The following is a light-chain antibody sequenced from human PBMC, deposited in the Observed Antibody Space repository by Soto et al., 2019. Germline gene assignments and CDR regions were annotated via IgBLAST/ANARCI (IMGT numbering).Light chain of an antibody. CDR1: HSVSSD. V-gene: IGKV3-15*01. CDR2: GAS. J-gene: IGKJ5*01. CDR3: QQYNNWPPT. Sequence: EIVMTQSPATLSVSPGERATPSCRASHSVSSDLAWYQQKPGQAPRLLIYGASTRAIGIPARFSGSGSGTEFTLTISSMQSEDFAVYYCQQYNNWPPTFGQGTRLEIK.